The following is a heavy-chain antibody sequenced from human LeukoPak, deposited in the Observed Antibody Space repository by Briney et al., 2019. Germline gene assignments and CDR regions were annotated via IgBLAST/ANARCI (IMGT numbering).Heavy chain of an antibody. Sequence: GGSRRLSCAASGFTFSSYAMSWVRQAPGKGLEWVSAISGSGGSTYYADSVKGRFTISRDNSKNTLYLQMNSLRAEDTAVYYCAKDSLPFVSGWYYWGQGTLVTVSS. D-gene: IGHD6-19*01. CDR3: AKDSLPFVSGWYY. J-gene: IGHJ4*02. V-gene: IGHV3-23*01. CDR2: ISGSGGST. CDR1: GFTFSSYA.